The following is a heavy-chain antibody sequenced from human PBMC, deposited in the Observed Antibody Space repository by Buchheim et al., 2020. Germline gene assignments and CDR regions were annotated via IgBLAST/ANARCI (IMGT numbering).Heavy chain of an antibody. CDR3: VRIGRSGGWNNCFDP. CDR2: IDRDDDK. J-gene: IGHJ5*02. D-gene: IGHD6-19*01. Sequence: QVTLQESGPALVEPRQTLTLTCTFSGFSLSTSGMRVSWIRQPPGKALEWLARIDRDDDKFYSTSLKTRLTISKDTSKNPVVLTMSNMDPADTVTYYCVRIGRSGGWNNCFDPWGQGTL. V-gene: IGHV2-70*04. CDR1: GFSLSTSGMR.